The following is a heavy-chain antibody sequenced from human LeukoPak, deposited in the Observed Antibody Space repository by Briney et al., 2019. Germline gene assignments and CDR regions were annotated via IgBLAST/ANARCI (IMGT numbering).Heavy chain of an antibody. CDR3: ATYATGSLRY. Sequence: SETLSLTCTVSGVFINSYYWTWIRQPPGKGLEWIGYIYYSGSAIYNPSLKSRVTISVDTSKNYFSLKLSSVTAADTAVYYCATYATGSLRYWGQGTPVTVSS. V-gene: IGHV4-59*01. CDR2: IYYSGSA. CDR1: GVFINSYY. J-gene: IGHJ4*02. D-gene: IGHD6-13*01.